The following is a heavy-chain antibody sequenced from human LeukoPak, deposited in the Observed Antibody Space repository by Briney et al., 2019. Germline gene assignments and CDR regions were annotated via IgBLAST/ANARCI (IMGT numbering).Heavy chain of an antibody. D-gene: IGHD3-9*01. CDR3: ASHYYDILTGYSDAFDI. J-gene: IGHJ3*02. CDR2: INPNSGGT. Sequence: ASVKVSCKASGYTFTGYYMHWVRQAPGQGLEWMGWINPNSGGTNYAQKFQGRVTMTRDTSISTAYMELSRLRSDDTAVYYCASHYYDILTGYSDAFDIWGQGTMVTVSS. V-gene: IGHV1-2*02. CDR1: GYTFTGYY.